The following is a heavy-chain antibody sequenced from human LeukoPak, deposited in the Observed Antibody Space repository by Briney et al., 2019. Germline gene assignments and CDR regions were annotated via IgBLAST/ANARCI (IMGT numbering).Heavy chain of an antibody. V-gene: IGHV4-34*01. CDR2: INHSGST. D-gene: IGHD3-22*01. Sequence: SETLSLTCAVYGGSFSGYYWSWIRQPPGKGLEWMGEINHSGSTNFNPSLKSRVTISVDTSKNQFSLKPSSVTAADTAVYYCARGPRGYYYDSSGYYYNWFDPWGQGTLVTVSS. J-gene: IGHJ5*02. CDR3: ARGPRGYYYDSSGYYYNWFDP. CDR1: GGSFSGYY.